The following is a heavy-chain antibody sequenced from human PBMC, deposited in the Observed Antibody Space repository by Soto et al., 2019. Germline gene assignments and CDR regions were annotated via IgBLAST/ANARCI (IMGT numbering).Heavy chain of an antibody. V-gene: IGHV3-30*18. CDR1: GFTFSTSV. CDR2: ISNDGDEK. CDR3: AKARVRIAGADSFDH. D-gene: IGHD1-26*01. Sequence: GGSLRLSCVASGFTFSTSVMHWVRQPPGKGLEWVALISNDGDEKYYGDSVEGRFSISRDNSKNTLYLQVSSLRAEDTAVYFCAKARVRIAGADSFDHWGQGTLVTVSS. J-gene: IGHJ4*02.